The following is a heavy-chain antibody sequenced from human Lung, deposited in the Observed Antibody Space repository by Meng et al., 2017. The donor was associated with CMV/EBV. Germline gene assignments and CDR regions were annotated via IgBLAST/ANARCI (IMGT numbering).Heavy chain of an antibody. CDR1: GGSISSSNW. CDR2: IYHSGST. CDR3: ARVVTALWGYYFDY. Sequence: QGQVQESGPGLVKASGTLSLTCAVSGGSISSSNWWSWVRQPQGKGLEWIGEIYHSGSTNYNPSLKSRVTISVDKSKNQFSLKLSSVTAADTAVYYCARVVTALWGYYFDYWGQGTLVTVSS. J-gene: IGHJ4*02. D-gene: IGHD2-21*02. V-gene: IGHV4-4*02.